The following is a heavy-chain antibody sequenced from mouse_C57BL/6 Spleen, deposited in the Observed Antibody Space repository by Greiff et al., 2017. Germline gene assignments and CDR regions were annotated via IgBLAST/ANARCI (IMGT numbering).Heavy chain of an antibody. D-gene: IGHD1-1*02. V-gene: IGHV1-47*01. CDR2: FHPYNDDT. J-gene: IGHJ4*01. CDR3: ARGCYGGYYAVDY. CDR1: GYTFTTYP. Sequence: QVQLKQSGAELVKPGASVKMSCTASGYTFTTYPIEWMKQNHGKSLEWIGNFHPYNDDTKYNEKFKGKATLTVEKSSSTVYLELSRLTSDDSAVYYCARGCYGGYYAVDYWGQGTSVTVSS.